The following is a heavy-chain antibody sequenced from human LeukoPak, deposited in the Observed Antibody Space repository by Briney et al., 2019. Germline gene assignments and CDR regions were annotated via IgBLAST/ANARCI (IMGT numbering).Heavy chain of an antibody. D-gene: IGHD2-15*01. CDR2: INPNSGGT. CDR3: ARLLRSGLDY. J-gene: IGHJ4*02. V-gene: IGHV1-2*02. Sequence: ASVKVSCKASGYTFTSYGISWARQATGQGLEWMGWINPNSGGTNYAQKFQGRVTMTRDTSISTAYMELSRLRSDDTAVYYCARLLRSGLDYWGRGTLVTVSS. CDR1: GYTFTSYG.